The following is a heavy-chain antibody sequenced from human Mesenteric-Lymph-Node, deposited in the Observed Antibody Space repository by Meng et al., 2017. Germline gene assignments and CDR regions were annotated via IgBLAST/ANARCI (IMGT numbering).Heavy chain of an antibody. CDR3: ANLVVVPAALAGSYYGMDV. CDR1: GFTFSSYA. CDR2: ISYDGSNK. D-gene: IGHD2-2*01. V-gene: IGHV3-30*01. J-gene: IGHJ6*02. Sequence: GESLKISCAASGFTFSSYAMHWVRQAPGKGLEWVAVISYDGSNKYYADSVKGRFTISRDNSKNTLDLQMNSLRPEDTAVYFCANLVVVPAALAGSYYGMDVWGQGTTVTVSS.